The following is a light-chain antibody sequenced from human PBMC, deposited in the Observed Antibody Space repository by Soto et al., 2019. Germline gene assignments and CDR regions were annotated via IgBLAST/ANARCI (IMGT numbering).Light chain of an antibody. Sequence: SYVLTQPPSVSVAPGKTATITCGGNNIGGKSVHWYQQKPGQAPILIIYYDYNRPSGIPERFSGSNSGNTATLTISRVEAGDEADYYCQVWDSSGDYVFGTAAKVTVL. V-gene: IGLV3-21*04. J-gene: IGLJ1*01. CDR2: YDY. CDR3: QVWDSSGDYV. CDR1: NIGGKS.